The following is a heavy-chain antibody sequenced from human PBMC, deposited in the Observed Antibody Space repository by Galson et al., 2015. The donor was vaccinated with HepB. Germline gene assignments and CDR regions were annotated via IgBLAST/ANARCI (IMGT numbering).Heavy chain of an antibody. J-gene: IGHJ4*02. CDR1: GFTFSSYA. CDR2: ISGSGGST. Sequence: SLRLSCAASGFTFSSYAMSWVRQAPGKGLEWVSAISGSGGSTYYADSVKGRFTISRDNSKNTLYLQMNSLRAEDTAVYYCARVVRVYSYGPAGDYWGQGTLVTVSS. CDR3: ARVVRVYSYGPAGDY. V-gene: IGHV3-23*01. D-gene: IGHD5-18*01.